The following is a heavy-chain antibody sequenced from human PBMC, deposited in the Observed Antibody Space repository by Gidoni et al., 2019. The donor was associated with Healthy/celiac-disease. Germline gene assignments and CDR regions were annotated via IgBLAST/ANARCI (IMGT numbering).Heavy chain of an antibody. CDR1: GFTFSSYS. Sequence: EVQLVETGGGLVTPGGSLRLSCAASGFTFSSYSMNWVRQAPGKGLEWVSSISSSSSYIYYADSVKGRFTISRDNAKNSLYLQMNSLRAEDTAVYYCEAAAAPYGMDVWGQGTTVTVSS. J-gene: IGHJ6*02. D-gene: IGHD6-13*01. CDR2: ISSSSSYI. V-gene: IGHV3-21*01. CDR3: EAAAAPYGMDV.